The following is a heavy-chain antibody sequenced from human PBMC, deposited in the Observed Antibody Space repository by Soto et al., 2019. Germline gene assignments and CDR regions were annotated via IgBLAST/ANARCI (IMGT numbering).Heavy chain of an antibody. D-gene: IGHD6-13*01. V-gene: IGHV4-34*01. Sequence: SETLSLTCAVYGGSFSGYYWSWIRQPPGKGLEWIGEINHSGSTNYNPSLKSRVTISVDTSKNQFSLKLSSVTAADTAVYYCASGSFHEGGPPGIAAAVNYFDYWGQGTLVTVSS. CDR1: GGSFSGYY. CDR2: INHSGST. CDR3: ASGSFHEGGPPGIAAAVNYFDY. J-gene: IGHJ4*02.